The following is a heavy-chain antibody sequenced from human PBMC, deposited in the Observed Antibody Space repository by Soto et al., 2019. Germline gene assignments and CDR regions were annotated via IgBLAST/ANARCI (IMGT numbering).Heavy chain of an antibody. CDR1: GFTFSSYS. CDR3: ARAQIDSYGAFDI. J-gene: IGHJ3*02. CDR2: ISRSSSTI. D-gene: IGHD5-18*01. Sequence: PGGSLRLSCAASGFTFSSYSMNWVRQAPGKGLEWVSYISRSSSTIYYADSVKGRFTISRDNAKNSLYLQMNSLRDEDTAVYYCARAQIDSYGAFDIWGQGTMVTVSS. V-gene: IGHV3-48*02.